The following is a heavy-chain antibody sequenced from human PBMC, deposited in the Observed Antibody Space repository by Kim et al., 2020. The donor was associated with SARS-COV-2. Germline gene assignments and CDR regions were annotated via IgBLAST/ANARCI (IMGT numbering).Heavy chain of an antibody. CDR1: GGSFSGYY. V-gene: IGHV4-34*01. CDR3: ARGRNPITIFGVAPPGWYFDL. D-gene: IGHD3-3*01. CDR2: INHSGST. Sequence: SETLSLTCAVYGGSFSGYYWSWIRQPPGKGLEWIGEINHSGSTNYNPSLKSRVTISVDTSKNQFSLKLSSVTAADTAVYYCARGRNPITIFGVAPPGWYFDLWGRGTLVTVSS. J-gene: IGHJ2*01.